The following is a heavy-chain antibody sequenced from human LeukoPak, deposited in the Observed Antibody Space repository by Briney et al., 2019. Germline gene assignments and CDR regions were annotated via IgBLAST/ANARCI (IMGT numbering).Heavy chain of an antibody. CDR1: GGSVSSGSYY. CDR3: ARDRYSSSWRGGFDP. Sequence: TSSETLSLTCTVSGGSVSSGSYYWSWIRQPPGKGLEWIGYIYYSGSTNYNPSLKSRVTISVDTSKNQFSLKLSSVTAADTAVYYCARDRYSSSWRGGFDPWGQGTLVTVSS. V-gene: IGHV4-61*01. J-gene: IGHJ5*02. CDR2: IYYSGST. D-gene: IGHD6-13*01.